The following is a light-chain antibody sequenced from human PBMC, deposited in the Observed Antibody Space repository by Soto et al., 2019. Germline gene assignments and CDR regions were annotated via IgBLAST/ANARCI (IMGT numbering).Light chain of an antibody. CDR2: GAS. Sequence: EIVMTQSPATVSVSPGERATLSCRASQSVSSNLAWYQQKPGQAPRLLIYGASTRATGIPARFSGSGSGTEFTLTISSLQSEDFAVYYCQQYNNWPPYTFGQGTKVDI. CDR1: QSVSSN. CDR3: QQYNNWPPYT. J-gene: IGKJ1*01. V-gene: IGKV3-15*01.